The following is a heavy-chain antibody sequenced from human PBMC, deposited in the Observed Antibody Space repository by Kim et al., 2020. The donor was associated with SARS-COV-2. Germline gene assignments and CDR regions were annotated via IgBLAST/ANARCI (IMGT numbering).Heavy chain of an antibody. J-gene: IGHJ4*02. D-gene: IGHD4-17*01. Sequence: GGSLRLSCAASGFTFSSYAMHWVRQAPGKGLEWVAVISYDGSNKYYADSVKGRFTISRDNSKNTLYLQMNSLRAEDTAVYYCARWDGDLGFDYWGQGTLVTVSS. CDR3: ARWDGDLGFDY. CDR1: GFTFSSYA. CDR2: ISYDGSNK. V-gene: IGHV3-30*04.